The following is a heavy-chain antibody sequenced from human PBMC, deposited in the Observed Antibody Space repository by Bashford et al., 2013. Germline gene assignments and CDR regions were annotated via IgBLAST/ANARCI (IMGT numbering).Heavy chain of an antibody. CDR3: ARLDTAVVRTFDY. Sequence: SETLSLTCTVSGGSIRSSSYYWGWIRQPPGKGLEWIASITYSGTTYYNPSLKSRVTISVDTSKDQFSLRLTSVTAADTAVYYCARLDTAVVRTFDYWGHGTLVTVSS. CDR2: ITYSGTT. CDR1: GGSIRSSSYY. J-gene: IGHJ4*01. D-gene: IGHD5-18*01. V-gene: IGHV4-39*01.